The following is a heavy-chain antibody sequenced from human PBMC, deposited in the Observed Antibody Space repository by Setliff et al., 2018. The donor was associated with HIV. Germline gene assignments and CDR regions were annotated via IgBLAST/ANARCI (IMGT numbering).Heavy chain of an antibody. CDR2: IYPGDSDT. D-gene: IGHD1-26*01. Sequence: PGESLTISCKGSGYSFTSYWIGWVRQMPGKGLEWMGIIYPGDSDTRYSPSFQGQVTISADKSISTAYLQWSSLKASDTAMYYCARLPSSREGVDYYYYYMDVWGKGTTVTVS. J-gene: IGHJ6*03. V-gene: IGHV5-51*01. CDR1: GYSFTSYW. CDR3: ARLPSSREGVDYYYYYMDV.